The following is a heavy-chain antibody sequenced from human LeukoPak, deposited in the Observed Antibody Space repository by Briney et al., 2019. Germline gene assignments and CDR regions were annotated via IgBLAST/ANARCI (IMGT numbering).Heavy chain of an antibody. J-gene: IGHJ4*02. CDR3: VRGRIGYYFSDY. CDR2: IYSGGYT. CDR1: GGSISSSNW. D-gene: IGHD3-22*01. V-gene: IGHV3-53*01. Sequence: ETLSLTCAVSGGSISSSNWWSWVRQAPGKGLEWVSVIYSGGYTTYADSVKGRFTISRDNSKNTLYLQMNSLRAEDTAVYYCVRGRIGYYFSDYWGQGTLVTVSS.